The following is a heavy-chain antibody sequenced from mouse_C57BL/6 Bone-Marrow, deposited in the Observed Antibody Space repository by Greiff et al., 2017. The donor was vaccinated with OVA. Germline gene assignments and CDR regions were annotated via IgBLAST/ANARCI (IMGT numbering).Heavy chain of an antibody. V-gene: IGHV2-9*01. CDR3: AKHDSSGYEGYAMDD. CDR2: IWGGGST. Sequence: VQRVESGPGLVAPSQSLSITCTVSGFSLTSYGVDWVRQPPGKGLEWLGVIWGGGSTNYNSALMSRLSISKDNSKSQVFLKMNSLQTDDTAMYYGAKHDSSGYEGYAMDDWGQGTSVTVSS. D-gene: IGHD3-2*02. J-gene: IGHJ4*01. CDR1: GFSLTSYG.